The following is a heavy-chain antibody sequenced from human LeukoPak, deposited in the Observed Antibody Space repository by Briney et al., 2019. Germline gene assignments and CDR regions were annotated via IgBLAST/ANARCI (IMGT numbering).Heavy chain of an antibody. V-gene: IGHV5-10-1*01. Sequence: GGALGISWKGSGCHFTSYWISWGRQVPGKGREWMGRIDPSDSYTSYSPSFQGHVTISVAQSMSTAYLQWSSLKASDTAMYYCARHQGFGESAFIYWGQGTLVTVSS. D-gene: IGHD3-10*01. CDR2: IDPSDSYT. CDR3: ARHQGFGESAFIY. CDR1: GCHFTSYW. J-gene: IGHJ4*02.